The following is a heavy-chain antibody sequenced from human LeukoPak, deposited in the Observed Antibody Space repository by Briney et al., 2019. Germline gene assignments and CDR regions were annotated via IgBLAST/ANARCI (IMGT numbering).Heavy chain of an antibody. CDR2: IRPGGTNT. Sequence: GGSLRLSCAASGFTFSTYWMPWLRQAPGKGLVWVSRIRPGGTNTAYADSVKGRFTISRDNATNTLCLQMNSLRAEDTAVYYCARDVDWILSACWGQGSLVTVSS. CDR1: GFTFSTYW. CDR3: ARDVDWILSAC. D-gene: IGHD3-9*01. V-gene: IGHV3-74*03. J-gene: IGHJ4*02.